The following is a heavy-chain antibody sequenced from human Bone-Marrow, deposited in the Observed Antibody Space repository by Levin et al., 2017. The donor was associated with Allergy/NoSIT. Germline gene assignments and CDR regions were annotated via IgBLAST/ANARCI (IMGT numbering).Heavy chain of an antibody. CDR1: GFTFSTYA. V-gene: IGHV3-30-3*01. D-gene: IGHD2-15*01. J-gene: IGHJ4*01. CDR3: ATAGGLGYCSGVPSHLLPY. Sequence: PGGSLRLSCAASGFTFSTYAMHWVRQAPGKGLEWLAIIAYDGSNKYYADSVKGRFTISRDNSKDTLYLEMNSLRGEDTAVYSCATAGGLGYCSGVPSHLLPYWGPRTLVTVSS. CDR2: IAYDGSNK.